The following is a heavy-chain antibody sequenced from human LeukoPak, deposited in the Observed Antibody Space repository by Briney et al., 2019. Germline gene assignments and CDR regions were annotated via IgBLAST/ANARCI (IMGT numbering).Heavy chain of an antibody. J-gene: IGHJ6*02. CDR2: ISYDGSNK. Sequence: PGGSLRLSCAASGFTFSSYAMHWVRQAPGKGLEWVAVISYDGSNKYYADSVKGRVTISRDNSKNTLYLQMNSLRAEDTAVYYCERAGHCSGGSCNSTRNYYYYGMDVWGQGTTVTVSS. CDR1: GFTFSSYA. CDR3: ERAGHCSGGSCNSTRNYYYYGMDV. V-gene: IGHV3-30*04. D-gene: IGHD2-15*01.